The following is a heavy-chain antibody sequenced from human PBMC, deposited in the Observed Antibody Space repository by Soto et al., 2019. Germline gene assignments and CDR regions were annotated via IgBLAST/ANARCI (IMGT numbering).Heavy chain of an antibody. CDR2: ISAYNGNT. Sequence: VSVKVSCKASGYTFTSYGISWVRQAPGQGLEWMGWISAYNGNTNYAQKLQGRVTMTTDTSTSTAYMELRSLRSDDTAVYYCARGSGADDSSGYYRRSYDYWGQGTLVTVSS. D-gene: IGHD3-22*01. CDR3: ARGSGADDSSGYYRRSYDY. CDR1: GYTFTSYG. V-gene: IGHV1-18*04. J-gene: IGHJ4*02.